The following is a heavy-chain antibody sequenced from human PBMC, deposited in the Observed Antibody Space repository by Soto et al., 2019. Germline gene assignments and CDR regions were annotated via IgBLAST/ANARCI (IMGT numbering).Heavy chain of an antibody. CDR1: GDSVSNYY. CDR2: VHHSGSA. J-gene: IGHJ2*01. CDR3: AREGTSFGGEWCPRYFDV. D-gene: IGHD2-21*01. V-gene: IGHV4-59*02. Sequence: QVQLQESGPGLVKASETLSLTCTVSGDSVSNYYWSWVRQAPAKGLEWIAYVHHSGSANHSSSLESRFTISIDTARNQFFLNLNSVTAADTALYYCAREGTSFGGEWCPRYFDVWGRGTLVTVSS.